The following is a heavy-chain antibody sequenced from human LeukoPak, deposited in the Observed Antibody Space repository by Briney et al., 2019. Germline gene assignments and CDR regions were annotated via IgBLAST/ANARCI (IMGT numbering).Heavy chain of an antibody. CDR2: IIPIFGTA. CDR3: ARVEGSSWYSWFDP. V-gene: IGHV1-69*06. CDR1: GGTFSNYA. J-gene: IGHJ5*02. D-gene: IGHD6-13*01. Sequence: SVKVSCKASGGTFSNYAISWLRQAPGQGLEWMGGIIPIFGTANYAQKFRGRVTITADKSTRTAYMELSSLRSEDTAVYYCARVEGSSWYSWFDPWGQGTLVTVSS.